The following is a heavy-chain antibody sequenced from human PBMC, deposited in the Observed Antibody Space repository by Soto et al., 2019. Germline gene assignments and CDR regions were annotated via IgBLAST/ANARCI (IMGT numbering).Heavy chain of an antibody. CDR3: ARLGFCNGNNCNNYFYYYAMDI. CDR2: ISGRGTTI. Sequence: GGSLRLSCAASGFSFSSYAMNWVRQAPGKGLEWVSFISGRGTTIYYADSVKGRFTVSRDNAQNSLFLQVDSLRDEDTAVYYCARLGFCNGNNCNNYFYYYAMDIWGQGTTVTVSS. V-gene: IGHV3-48*02. J-gene: IGHJ6*02. CDR1: GFSFSSYA. D-gene: IGHD2-8*01.